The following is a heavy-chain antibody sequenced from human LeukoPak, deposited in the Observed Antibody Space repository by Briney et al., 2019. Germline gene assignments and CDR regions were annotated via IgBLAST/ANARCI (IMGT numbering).Heavy chain of an antibody. Sequence: GGSLRLSCAASGFTFRSDWMCWVRQAPGKGLEWVANIKEDGSEKNYVDSVKGRFTISRDNAKNSLYLQMNSLRDDDTAVYFCARIGVRGTYRYWIDYWGQGTLVTVSS. V-gene: IGHV3-7*01. J-gene: IGHJ4*02. CDR2: IKEDGSEK. CDR1: GFTFRSDW. CDR3: ARIGVRGTYRYWIDY. D-gene: IGHD3-16*02.